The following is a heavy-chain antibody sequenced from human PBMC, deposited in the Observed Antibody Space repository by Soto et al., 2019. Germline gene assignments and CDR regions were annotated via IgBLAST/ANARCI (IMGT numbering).Heavy chain of an antibody. Sequence: QVQLQQWGAGVLKPSETLSLTCAVYGESFSGYYCSWTRQAPRKGLELIGEIHPSGSTHYNPSLKTRVTISLDTSKNQLSLKLTSVTAADTAIYFCGRGSDDSKVGRNWGQGTLVTVSS. J-gene: IGHJ4*02. V-gene: IGHV4-34*02. D-gene: IGHD1-26*01. CDR3: GRGSDDSKVGRN. CDR2: IHPSGST. CDR1: GESFSGYY.